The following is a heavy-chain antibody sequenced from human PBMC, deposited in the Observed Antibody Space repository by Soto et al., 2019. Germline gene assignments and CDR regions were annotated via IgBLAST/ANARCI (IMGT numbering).Heavy chain of an antibody. CDR2: ISYDESLK. Sequence: QVHLVESGGGVVQPGRSLRLSCTASGFTFSSYGMSWVRQAPGKGLEWMTIISYDESLKYYADSVKGRFTVSRDNSKNTLYLQMNSLRADDTAVYYCAKEIKPVSSPWDFDYWGQGTLVTVSS. J-gene: IGHJ4*02. CDR3: AKEIKPVSSPWDFDY. D-gene: IGHD1-26*01. V-gene: IGHV3-30*18. CDR1: GFTFSSYG.